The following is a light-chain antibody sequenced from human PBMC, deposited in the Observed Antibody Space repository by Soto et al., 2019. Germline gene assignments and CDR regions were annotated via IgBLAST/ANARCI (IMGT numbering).Light chain of an antibody. CDR3: QQLNSFPRT. V-gene: IGKV1-12*01. CDR1: QTISSW. J-gene: IGKJ5*01. CDR2: VAS. Sequence: DIQMTQSPATLSGSVGDRVTITCRASQTISSWLAWYQQKPGKAPRLLIYVASNVQSGVPARFSGSGSGTDFTLTISDLQPEDFAAYYCQQLNSFPRTFGQGTRLEIK.